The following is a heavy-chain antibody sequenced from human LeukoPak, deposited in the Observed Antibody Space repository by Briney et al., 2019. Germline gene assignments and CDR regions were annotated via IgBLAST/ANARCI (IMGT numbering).Heavy chain of an antibody. CDR1: GHSFTHYW. D-gene: IGHD2-2*03. CDR2: IYPGYSNT. J-gene: IGHJ4*02. Sequence: GESLKISCKGSGHSFTHYWIGWVRQLPGKGLEWMGNIYPGYSNTRYRVSVQGQVTISADKSISTAYLQWSSLKASDTAIYYCARSGGYCSSTSCYAFDYWGQGTLVTVSS. V-gene: IGHV5-51*01. CDR3: ARSGGYCSSTSCYAFDY.